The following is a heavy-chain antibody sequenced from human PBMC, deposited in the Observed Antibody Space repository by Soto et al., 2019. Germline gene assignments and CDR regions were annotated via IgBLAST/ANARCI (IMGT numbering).Heavy chain of an antibody. V-gene: IGHV3-48*04. CDR3: AREGPSGYDAFDI. Sequence: GGSLRLSCAASGFTFSSYSMNWVRQAPGKGLEWVSYISSSSSTIYYADSVKGRFTISRDNAKNSLYRQMNSLRAEDTAVYYCAREGPSGYDAFDIWGQGTMVTVSS. CDR1: GFTFSSYS. J-gene: IGHJ3*02. CDR2: ISSSSSTI. D-gene: IGHD3-22*01.